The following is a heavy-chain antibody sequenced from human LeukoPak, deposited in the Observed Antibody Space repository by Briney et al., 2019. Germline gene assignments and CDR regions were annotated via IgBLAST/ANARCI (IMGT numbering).Heavy chain of an antibody. CDR2: IYSGGST. J-gene: IGHJ4*02. CDR3: ARVYYYGSGRPLY. V-gene: IGHV3-53*01. D-gene: IGHD3-10*01. CDR1: GFTVSSNY. Sequence: GGSLRLSCAASGFTVSSNYMSWVRQAPGKGLEWVSVIYSGGSTYYADSVKGRFTISRDNSKNTLYLQMNSLRAEDTAVYYCARVYYYGSGRPLYWGQGTLVTVS.